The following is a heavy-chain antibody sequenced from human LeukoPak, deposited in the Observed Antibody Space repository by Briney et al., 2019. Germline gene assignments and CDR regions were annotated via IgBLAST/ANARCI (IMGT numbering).Heavy chain of an antibody. V-gene: IGHV4-34*01. J-gene: IGHJ5*02. CDR3: ARGRGEWLPLWWLDP. Sequence: PSETLSLTCAFYGGSFSGYYWTWIRQPPGQGPEWIGEISYSGTTNYNPSLKSRLTISVDTSKNQFSLNLTSVTVADTAVYYCARGRGEWLPLWWLDPWGQGTRVIVSS. D-gene: IGHD5-12*01. CDR1: GGSFSGYY. CDR2: ISYSGTT.